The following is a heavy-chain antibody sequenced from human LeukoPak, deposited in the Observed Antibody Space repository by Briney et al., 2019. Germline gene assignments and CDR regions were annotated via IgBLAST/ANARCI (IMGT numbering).Heavy chain of an antibody. J-gene: IGHJ4*02. V-gene: IGHV4-59*01. D-gene: IGHD6-13*01. CDR3: ARGVYIAAAQYGY. Sequence: SETLSLTCTVSGGSISNYYWSWIRQPPGKGLEWIAYMSYSGSTKYNPSLKSRVTISLDTSKNQFSLKLSSVTAADTAVYYCARGVYIAAAQYGYWGQGTLVTVSS. CDR2: MSYSGST. CDR1: GGSISNYY.